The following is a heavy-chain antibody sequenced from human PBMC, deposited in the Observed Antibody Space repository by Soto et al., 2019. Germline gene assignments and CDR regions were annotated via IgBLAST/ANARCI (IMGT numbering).Heavy chain of an antibody. V-gene: IGHV1-18*01. CDR3: ARGGLITIFGVVIPQLDYYGMDV. D-gene: IGHD3-3*01. CDR2: ISAYNGNT. CDR1: GYTFTSYG. Sequence: ASVKVSCKVSGYTFTSYGISWVRQAPGQGLEWMGWISAYNGNTNYAQKLQGRVTMTTDTSTSTAYMELRSLRSDDTAVYYCARGGLITIFGVVIPQLDYYGMDVWGQGTTVTVSS. J-gene: IGHJ6*02.